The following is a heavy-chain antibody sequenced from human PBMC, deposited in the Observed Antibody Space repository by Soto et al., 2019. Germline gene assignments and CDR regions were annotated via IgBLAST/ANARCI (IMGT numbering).Heavy chain of an antibody. V-gene: IGHV5-10-1*01. Sequence: GESLKISCKGSGYSFTSYWISWVRQMPWKGLEWMGRIDPSDSYTNYSPSFQGHVTISADKSISTAYLQWSSLKASDTAMYYCASRPYDSSGYSAFDIWGQGKMVTVSS. CDR2: IDPSDSYT. D-gene: IGHD3-22*01. J-gene: IGHJ3*02. CDR1: GYSFTSYW. CDR3: ASRPYDSSGYSAFDI.